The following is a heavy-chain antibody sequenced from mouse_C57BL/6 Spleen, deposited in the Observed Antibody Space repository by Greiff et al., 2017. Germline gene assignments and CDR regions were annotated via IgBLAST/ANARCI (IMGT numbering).Heavy chain of an antibody. CDR2: ISYDGSN. Sequence: DVQLQESGPGLVKPSQSLSLTCSVTGYSITSGYYWNWIRQFPGNKLEWMGYISYDGSNNYNPSLKNRISITRDTSKNQFFLKLNSVTTEDTATXYCSRGLMDYWGQGTSVTVSS. V-gene: IGHV3-6*01. J-gene: IGHJ4*01. CDR3: SRGLMDY. CDR1: GYSITSGYY.